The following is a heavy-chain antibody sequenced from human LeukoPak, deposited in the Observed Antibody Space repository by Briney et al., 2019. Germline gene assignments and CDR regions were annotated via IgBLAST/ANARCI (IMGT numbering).Heavy chain of an antibody. CDR1: GDTFTGYY. CDR3: ARDSGYPYYFDF. CDR2: INVKSGGT. Sequence: GALVKVSCKASGDTFTGYYMHWVRQAPGQGLEWIGWINVKSGGTNYAQKFQGRVTVTRDTSIRTAYMELSSLRSDDTALYYCARDSGYPYYFDFWGQGTLVTVSS. D-gene: IGHD3-22*01. V-gene: IGHV1-2*02. J-gene: IGHJ4*02.